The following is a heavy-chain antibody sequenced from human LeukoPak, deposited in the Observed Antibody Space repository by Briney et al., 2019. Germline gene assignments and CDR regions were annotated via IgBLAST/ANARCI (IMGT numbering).Heavy chain of an antibody. D-gene: IGHD3-9*01. Sequence: GGSLRLSCAASGFTFSSYWMHWVRQAPGKGLVWVSGISWNSGSIGYADSVKGRFTISRDNAKNSLYLQMNSLRAEDTALYYCAKDQYYDILTGYYRENWFDPWGQGTLVTVSS. J-gene: IGHJ5*02. CDR1: GFTFSSYW. CDR2: ISWNSGSI. V-gene: IGHV3-9*01. CDR3: AKDQYYDILTGYYRENWFDP.